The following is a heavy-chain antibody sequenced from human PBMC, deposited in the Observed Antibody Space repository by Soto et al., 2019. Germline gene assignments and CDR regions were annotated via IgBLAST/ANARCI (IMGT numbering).Heavy chain of an antibody. V-gene: IGHV4-59*01. J-gene: IGHJ4*02. Sequence: SETLSLTCTVSGGSISSYYWSWIRQPPGKGLEWIGYIYYSGSTNYNPSLKSRVTISVDTSKNPFSLKLSSVTAADTAVYYCVRAGYLGYSGCDSFDYWGQGTLVTVS. CDR2: IYYSGST. D-gene: IGHD5-12*01. CDR1: GGSISSYY. CDR3: VRAGYLGYSGCDSFDY.